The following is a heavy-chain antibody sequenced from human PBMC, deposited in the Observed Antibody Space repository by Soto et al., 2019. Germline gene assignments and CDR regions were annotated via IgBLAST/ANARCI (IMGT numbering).Heavy chain of an antibody. D-gene: IGHD2-15*01. CDR3: ASEDCRNTNCLKGFDS. Sequence: ASVKVSCKASGYTFTDYYMHWVRQAPGQGFEWVGGINPESGNPKYVPKFQGRVTVTRDTSTSTAYMELNRLTSDDTAVYYCASEDCRNTNCLKGFDSWGQGTRVTVSS. J-gene: IGHJ4*02. CDR2: INPESGNP. V-gene: IGHV1-2*02. CDR1: GYTFTDYY.